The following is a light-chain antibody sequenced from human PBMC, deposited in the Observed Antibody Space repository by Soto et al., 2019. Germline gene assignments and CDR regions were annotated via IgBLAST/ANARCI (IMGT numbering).Light chain of an antibody. J-gene: IGKJ4*01. Sequence: DIVMTQSPDSLAVSLGERATTTCKSSQTILSTSNNRNYLAWYRQKPGQSPRLLIYWASTRESGVPDRISGSGSETDFTLTISSLQAEDVAVYYCQQYVSLPLTFGGGTKVDIK. CDR3: QQYVSLPLT. V-gene: IGKV4-1*01. CDR2: WAS. CDR1: QTILSTSNNRNY.